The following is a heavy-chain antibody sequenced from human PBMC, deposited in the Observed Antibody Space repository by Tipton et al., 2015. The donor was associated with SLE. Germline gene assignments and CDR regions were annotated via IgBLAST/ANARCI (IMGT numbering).Heavy chain of an antibody. J-gene: IGHJ4*02. CDR3: ARGSSSSWYSLFFDD. V-gene: IGHV4-39*07. Sequence: QLVQSGPEVKPSETLSLTCTVSGGSISSSSYYWGWIRQPPGKGLEWIGSIYYSGSTYYNPSLKSRVTISVDTSKNQFSLKLSSVTAADTAVYYCARGSSSSWYSLFFDDWGQGTLVTVSS. CDR1: GGSISSSSYY. CDR2: IYYSGST. D-gene: IGHD6-13*01.